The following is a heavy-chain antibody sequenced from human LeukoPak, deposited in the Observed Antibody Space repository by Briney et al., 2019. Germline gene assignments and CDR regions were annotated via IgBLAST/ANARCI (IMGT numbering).Heavy chain of an antibody. J-gene: IGHJ4*02. CDR1: GFTFSSYA. V-gene: IGHV3-30-3*01. Sequence: GGSLRLSCAASGFTFSSYAMHWVRQAPGKGLEWVAVISYDGSNKYYADSVKGRFTISRDNSKNTLYLQMNSLRAEDTAVYYCARRGYQIGRYGSDSGGQYYGFDSWGQGTLVTVSS. D-gene: IGHD3-22*01. CDR3: ARRGYQIGRYGSDSGGQYYGFDS. CDR2: ISYDGSNK.